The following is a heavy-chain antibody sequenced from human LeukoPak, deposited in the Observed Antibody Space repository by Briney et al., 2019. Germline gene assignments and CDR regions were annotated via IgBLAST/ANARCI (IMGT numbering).Heavy chain of an antibody. Sequence: GGSLRLSCAASGFTFSSYEMNWVRQAPGKGLEWVSSISSSSSYIYYADSVKHRFTISRDNTKNLLYLEMNSLRAEDTAMYFCVRDVGAVRGEVYFDYWGQGTLVTVSS. J-gene: IGHJ4*02. CDR2: ISSSSSYI. CDR1: GFTFSSYE. V-gene: IGHV3-21*06. D-gene: IGHD3-10*01. CDR3: VRDVGAVRGEVYFDY.